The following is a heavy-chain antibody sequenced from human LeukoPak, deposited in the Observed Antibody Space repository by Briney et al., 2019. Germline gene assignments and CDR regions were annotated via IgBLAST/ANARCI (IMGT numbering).Heavy chain of an antibody. CDR1: GGSISSSSYY. CDR2: IYYSGST. D-gene: IGHD5-18*01. CDR3: ARGRYTAMDLDY. Sequence: SETLSLTCTVSGGSISSSSYYWGWIRQPPGKGLEWIGSIYYSGSTYYNPSLKSRVTISVDTSKNQFSLKLSSVTAADTAVYYCARGRYTAMDLDYWGQGTLVTVSS. J-gene: IGHJ4*02. V-gene: IGHV4-39*01.